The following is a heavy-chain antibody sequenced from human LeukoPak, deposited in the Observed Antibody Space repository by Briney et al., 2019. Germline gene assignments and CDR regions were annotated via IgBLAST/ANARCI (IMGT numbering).Heavy chain of an antibody. D-gene: IGHD6-13*01. V-gene: IGHV1-69*13. J-gene: IGHJ3*02. CDR2: VIPSLGAA. CDR3: AKYSSSWYGGNDALDI. Sequence: GAAVNVSRMHSRGTLRRYASSWVRQAPRAGLEWLGGVIPSLGAANYAQKFQGRVTITADESTSTAYMELSSLRSEDTAVYYCAKYSSSWYGGNDALDIWGQGKMVTVSS. CDR1: RGTLRRYA.